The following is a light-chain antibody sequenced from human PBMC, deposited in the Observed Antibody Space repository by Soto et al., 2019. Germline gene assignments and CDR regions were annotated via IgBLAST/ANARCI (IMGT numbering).Light chain of an antibody. V-gene: IGLV2-14*01. Sequence: QSALTQPASVSASPGQSITISCTETNSDIGTLNSVSWYQQFPGKAPKLMIFGVSVRPSGVSTRFSGSKFGNTAFLYISGLQAEHVADYYFSSYTSSRTYVFGSGTKLTVL. CDR1: NSDIGTLNS. J-gene: IGLJ1*01. CDR2: GVS. CDR3: SSYTSSRTYV.